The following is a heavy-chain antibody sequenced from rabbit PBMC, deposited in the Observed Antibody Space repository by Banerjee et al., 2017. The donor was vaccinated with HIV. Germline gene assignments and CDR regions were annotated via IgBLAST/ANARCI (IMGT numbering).Heavy chain of an antibody. CDR1: GIDFSSYYY. V-gene: IGHV1S40*01. J-gene: IGHJ4*01. CDR3: ARRNGYFNL. Sequence: QSLEESGGDLVKPGASLTLTCTASGIDFSSYYYMCWVRQAPGKGLEWIGCIYAGSGSTYYASWAKGRFTISKTSSTAVTLQMTSLTAADTATYFCARRNGYFNLWGPGTLVTVS. CDR2: IYAGSGST.